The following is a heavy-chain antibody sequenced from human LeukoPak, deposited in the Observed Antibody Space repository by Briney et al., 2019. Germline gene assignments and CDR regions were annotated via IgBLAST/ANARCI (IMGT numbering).Heavy chain of an antibody. V-gene: IGHV1-46*01. Sequence: ASVKVSCKASGYTFTSYWLHWVRQAPGHGLEWMGITNPSSGNTAYAQKFQGRITMTRDTSTSTVYMELSSLRSDDTAVYYCARDKDSTGWYGGFDSWGQGTLVTVSS. CDR2: TNPSSGNT. CDR3: ARDKDSTGWYGGFDS. J-gene: IGHJ4*02. D-gene: IGHD6-19*01. CDR1: GYTFTSYW.